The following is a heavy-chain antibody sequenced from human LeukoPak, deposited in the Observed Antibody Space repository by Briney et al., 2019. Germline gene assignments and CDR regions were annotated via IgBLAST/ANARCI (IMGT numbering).Heavy chain of an antibody. D-gene: IGHD5-18*01. CDR3: ARGGRLSAGEDTAMVLYGY. J-gene: IGHJ4*02. Sequence: GASVKVSCKASGYTFTCYGISWVRQAPGQGLEWMGWISAYNGNTNYAQKLQGRVTMTTDTSTSTAYMELRSLRSDDTAVYYCARGGRLSAGEDTAMVLYGYWGQGTLVTVSS. CDR1: GYTFTCYG. V-gene: IGHV1-18*01. CDR2: ISAYNGNT.